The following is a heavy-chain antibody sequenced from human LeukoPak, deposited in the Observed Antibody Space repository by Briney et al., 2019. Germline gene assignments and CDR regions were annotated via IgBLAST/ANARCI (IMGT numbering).Heavy chain of an antibody. CDR1: GFTFSSYW. J-gene: IGHJ2*01. D-gene: IGHD1-1*01. CDR3: ARVKLGYFDL. Sequence: PGGSLRLSCAASGFTFSSYWMHWVRQAPGKGLVWVSVIYSGGSTYYADSVKGRFTISRDNSKNTLYLQMNSLRAEDTAVYYCARVKLGYFDLWGRGTLVTVSS. V-gene: IGHV3-53*01. CDR2: IYSGGST.